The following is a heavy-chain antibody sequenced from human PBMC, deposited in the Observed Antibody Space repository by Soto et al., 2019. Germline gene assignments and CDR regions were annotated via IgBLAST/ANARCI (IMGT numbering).Heavy chain of an antibody. V-gene: IGHV3-15*07. D-gene: IGHD3-3*02. J-gene: IGHJ4*02. CDR3: TADLPAFIPQVDS. CDR1: GFTFSSAW. CDR2: IKSQNDGGTT. Sequence: EVHLVESGGGLMKPGESLRLSCTASGFTFSSAWFNWVRQAPGKGLEWVGRIKSQNDGGTTDYAAPVRDRFTISKDDSINTLYRQMNSLKTEDTGVYFCTADLPAFIPQVDSWGQGTLVTVSS.